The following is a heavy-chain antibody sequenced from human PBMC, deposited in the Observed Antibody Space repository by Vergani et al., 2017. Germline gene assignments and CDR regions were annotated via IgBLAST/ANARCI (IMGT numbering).Heavy chain of an antibody. CDR3: ARQAAAGTGWFDP. J-gene: IGHJ5*02. V-gene: IGHV5-51*01. CDR1: GYSFTSYW. CDR2: IYPGDSAT. Sequence: EVQLVQSGAEVKKPGESLKISCKGSGYSFTSYWIGCVRQMPGKGLEWMGIIYPGDSATRYIPSFQGQVTISADKSISTAYLEWSSLKASDTAMHYCARQAAAGTGWFDPWGQGTLVTVSS. D-gene: IGHD6-13*01.